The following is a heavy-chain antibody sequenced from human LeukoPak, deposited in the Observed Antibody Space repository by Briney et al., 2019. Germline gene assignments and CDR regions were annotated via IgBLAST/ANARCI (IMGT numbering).Heavy chain of an antibody. Sequence: GSLRLARAASGVTFSEYDMNWICQAPGKGVEWVSFINTFGTTKINADSLKGRFTISRNNAKSSLYIQMNSPRAEDAGVYYCVFPEGSGTFTHPHLDYWGQGTPVTVST. J-gene: IGHJ4*02. CDR1: GVTFSEYD. V-gene: IGHV3-11*01. D-gene: IGHD3-10*01. CDR3: VFPEGSGTFTHPHLDY. CDR2: INTFGTTK.